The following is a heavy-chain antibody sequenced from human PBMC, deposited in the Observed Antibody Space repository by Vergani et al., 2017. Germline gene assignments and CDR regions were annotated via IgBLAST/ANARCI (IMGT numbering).Heavy chain of an antibody. CDR2: TWYDGNNK. J-gene: IGHJ5*02. D-gene: IGHD1-14*01. CDR3: AKDLRVLYNRFDP. V-gene: IGHV3-33*06. CDR1: GFTFNQYG. Sequence: QVQLMESGGGVVQPGRSLRLSCAASGFTFNQYGMHWVRQAPGKGMEWVAVTWYDGNNKQYADSVKGRFTISRDNSKSTMYLKMNSLRDEDTGVYYCAKDLRVLYNRFDPWGQGTLVTVSS.